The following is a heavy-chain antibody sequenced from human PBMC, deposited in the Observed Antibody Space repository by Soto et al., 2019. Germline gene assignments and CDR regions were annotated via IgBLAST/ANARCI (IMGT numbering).Heavy chain of an antibody. CDR3: ERGPYAEY. Sequence: QVHLVQSGAEVKKPGASVKVSCQGSGYTFTTYGITWVRQAPGQGLEWMGWISAHNGNTNYAQKLQGRVTVTSDTSTRAAYVERRSMSDDATAVYYCERGPYAEYWGQGALVTVSS. CDR2: ISAHNGNT. J-gene: IGHJ4*02. CDR1: GYTFTTYG. V-gene: IGHV1-18*01.